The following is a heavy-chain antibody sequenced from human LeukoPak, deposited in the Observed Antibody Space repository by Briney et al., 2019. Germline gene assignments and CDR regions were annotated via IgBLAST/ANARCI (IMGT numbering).Heavy chain of an antibody. CDR2: TNSDGSST. CDR3: ARAVLYNAAPSDY. J-gene: IGHJ4*02. CDR1: GFTFSSYW. Sequence: GGSLRLSCAASGFTFSSYWMHWVRQAPGKGLVWVSRTNSDGSSTSYADSVKGRFTISRDNAKNTLYLQMNSLRAEDTAVYYCARAVLYNAAPSDYWGQGTLVTVSS. V-gene: IGHV3-74*01. D-gene: IGHD6-6*01.